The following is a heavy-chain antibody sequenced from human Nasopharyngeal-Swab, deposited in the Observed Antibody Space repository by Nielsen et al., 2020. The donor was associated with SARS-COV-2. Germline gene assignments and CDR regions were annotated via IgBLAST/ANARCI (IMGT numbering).Heavy chain of an antibody. J-gene: IGHJ6*02. Sequence: GESLKISCAASGFTISDYYMAWIRQAPGRGLEWVSYISTSGRSTDSADSVKGRFTISRDNANNLLFLHMSRLRGEDTAVYYCAREQGYQVLLDYYYHGLDVWGQGTMVTVSS. CDR2: ISTSGRST. D-gene: IGHD6-13*01. V-gene: IGHV3-11*01. CDR1: GFTISDYY. CDR3: AREQGYQVLLDYYYHGLDV.